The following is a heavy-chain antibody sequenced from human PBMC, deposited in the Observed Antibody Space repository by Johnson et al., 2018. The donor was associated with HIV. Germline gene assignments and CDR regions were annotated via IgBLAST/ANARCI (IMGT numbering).Heavy chain of an antibody. V-gene: IGHV3-20*01. CDR2: INWNGGST. D-gene: IGHD3-22*01. J-gene: IGHJ3*02. Sequence: EVQLVESGGGVVRPGGSLRLSCAASGFTFDDYGMSWVRQAPGKGLEWVSGINWNGGSTGYADSVTGRFTISRDNAKNSLYLQMHSLSAEDTALYDCARGRDYYDSSGGQDAFDIWGQGTMVTVSS. CDR1: GFTFDDYG. CDR3: ARGRDYYDSSGGQDAFDI.